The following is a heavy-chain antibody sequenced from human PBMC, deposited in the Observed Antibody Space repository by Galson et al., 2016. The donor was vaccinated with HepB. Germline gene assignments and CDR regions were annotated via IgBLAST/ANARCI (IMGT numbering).Heavy chain of an antibody. CDR3: ARDFDY. CDR1: GFTFSSYG. CDR2: IRYDGSNK. J-gene: IGHJ4*02. Sequence: LRLSCAASGFTFSSYGMHWVRQAPGRGLEWVTFIRYDGSNKYYADSVKGRFTISRDNSKNTLYLQMNSLRAENTAVYYCARDFDYWGQGTLVTVSS. V-gene: IGHV3-30*02.